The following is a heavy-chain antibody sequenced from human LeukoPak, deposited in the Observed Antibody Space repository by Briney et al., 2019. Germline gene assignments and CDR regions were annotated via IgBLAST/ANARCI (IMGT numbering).Heavy chain of an antibody. D-gene: IGHD1-26*01. V-gene: IGHV4-59*01. CDR3: VRGDGEDSTLLFDY. CDR1: GCSISSYY. J-gene: IGHJ4*02. Sequence: AGTLCLTCAGSGCSISSYYRSWVRQAPGKGLEWVGDIYYSGSTNYNPSLKRRVTISVDTSKKQCSLKLSSVTASDTALYYCVRGDGEDSTLLFDYWGQGTLVTVSS. CDR2: IYYSGST.